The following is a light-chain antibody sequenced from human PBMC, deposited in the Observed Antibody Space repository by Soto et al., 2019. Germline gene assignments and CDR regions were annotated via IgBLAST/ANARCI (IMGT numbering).Light chain of an antibody. Sequence: DIQMTQSPFCLSASVGDRVTITCRASQGINNYLAWYQQKPGKVPRLLIYAASTLQSGVPSRFRGSGSGTEFSFNITSLQPEDVATYYCQQYDDLPITFGQGTRLEIK. CDR1: QGINNY. CDR2: AAS. CDR3: QQYDDLPIT. J-gene: IGKJ5*01. V-gene: IGKV1-27*01.